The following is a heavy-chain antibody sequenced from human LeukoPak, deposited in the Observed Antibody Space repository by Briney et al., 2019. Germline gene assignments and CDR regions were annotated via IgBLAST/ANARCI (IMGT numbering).Heavy chain of an antibody. J-gene: IGHJ4*02. V-gene: IGHV3-7*01. CDR1: GFTFSSYW. CDR2: INQDGSEK. CDR3: ARDFRNAGDY. Sequence: GGSLRLDCAASGFTFSSYWINWVRQAPGKGLEWVANINQDGSEKYYVDSVKGRFTISRDNAKNSLYLQMNSLRAEDTAVYYCARDFRNAGDYWGQGTLVTVSS. D-gene: IGHD1-14*01.